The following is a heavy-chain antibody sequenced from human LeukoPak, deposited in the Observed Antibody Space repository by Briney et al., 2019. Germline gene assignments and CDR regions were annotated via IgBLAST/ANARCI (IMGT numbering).Heavy chain of an antibody. D-gene: IGHD6-13*01. J-gene: IGHJ4*02. CDR2: ISAYNGNT. Sequence: ASVKVSCKASGYTFTSYGISWVRQAPGQGLEWMGWISAYNGNTNYAQKLQGRVTMTTDTSTSTAHMELRSLRSDDTAVYYCAGTSSSWYFDYWGQGTLVTVSS. V-gene: IGHV1-18*01. CDR3: AGTSSSWYFDY. CDR1: GYTFTSYG.